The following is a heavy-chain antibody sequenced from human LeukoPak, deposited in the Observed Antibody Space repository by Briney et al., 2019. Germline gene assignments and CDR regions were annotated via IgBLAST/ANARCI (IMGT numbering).Heavy chain of an antibody. J-gene: IGHJ4*02. V-gene: IGHV1-69*06. Sequence: GSSVKVSCKASGGTFSSYAISWVRQAPGQGLEWMGGIIPIFGTANYAQKFQGRVTITADKSTSTAYMELSSLRSEDTAVYYCATSGGHGWNYYFDNWGQGTLVTVSS. CDR1: GGTFSSYA. CDR3: ATSGGHGWNYYFDN. D-gene: IGHD5-12*01. CDR2: IIPIFGTA.